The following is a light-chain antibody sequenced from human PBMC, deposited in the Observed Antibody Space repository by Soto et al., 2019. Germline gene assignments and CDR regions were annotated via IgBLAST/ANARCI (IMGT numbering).Light chain of an antibody. Sequence: DIQMTHSQSSLSASVVDRVAMTCRTSQPISDYLNWYQQKPGKAPTLLIYTASNLQSGVPSRFSGSGSGTDFTLTISSLQPEDFATYYCQQSYSTPWTFGQGTKVDIK. CDR3: QQSYSTPWT. V-gene: IGKV1-39*01. CDR2: TAS. J-gene: IGKJ1*01. CDR1: QPISDY.